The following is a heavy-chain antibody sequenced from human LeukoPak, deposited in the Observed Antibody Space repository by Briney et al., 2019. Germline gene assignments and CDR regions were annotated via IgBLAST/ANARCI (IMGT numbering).Heavy chain of an antibody. D-gene: IGHD3-22*01. Sequence: ASVKVSCKASGYTSTGYYMHWVRQAPGQGLEWMGWINPNSGGTNYAQKFQGRVTMTRDTSISTAYMELSRLRSDDTAVYYCARKGYYYDSSGYYVFDYWGQGTLVTVSS. CDR1: GYTSTGYY. CDR3: ARKGYYYDSSGYYVFDY. J-gene: IGHJ4*02. V-gene: IGHV1-2*02. CDR2: INPNSGGT.